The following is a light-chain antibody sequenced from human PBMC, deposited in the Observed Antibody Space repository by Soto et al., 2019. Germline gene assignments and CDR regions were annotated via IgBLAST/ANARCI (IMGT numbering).Light chain of an antibody. CDR1: NSDIGGYNY. CDR3: CSAPDKGV. J-gene: IGLJ3*02. CDR2: DVS. Sequence: QSALTQPRSVSGSPEQSVTISCTGTNSDIGGYNYVSWYQQHPGRAPKLMIYDVSRRPSGVPDRFSGSKSGNTASLTISGLQAEDEAYYYCCSAPDKGVFGGGTKVTVL. V-gene: IGLV2-11*01.